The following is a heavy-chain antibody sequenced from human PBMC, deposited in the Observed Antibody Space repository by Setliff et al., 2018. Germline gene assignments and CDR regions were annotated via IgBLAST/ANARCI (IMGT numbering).Heavy chain of an antibody. CDR2: ISSSSSTI. CDR1: GFTFSSYC. J-gene: IGHJ4*02. Sequence: AGGSLRLSCAASGFTFSSYCMNWVRQAPGKGLEWVSYISSSSSTIYYADSVKGRFTISRDNAKNSLYLQMNSLRAEDTAVYYCAKNGGDIVVVPAAPIDYWGQGTLVTVSS. D-gene: IGHD2-2*01. V-gene: IGHV3-48*01. CDR3: AKNGGDIVVVPAAPIDY.